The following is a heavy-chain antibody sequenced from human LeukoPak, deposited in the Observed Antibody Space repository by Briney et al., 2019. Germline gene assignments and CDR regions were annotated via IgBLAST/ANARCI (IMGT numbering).Heavy chain of an antibody. V-gene: IGHV1-18*01. CDR2: ISAYNGNT. J-gene: IGHJ4*02. CDR3: ARDKSMAYFDY. Sequence: AASVKASCKASGYTFTSYGISWVRQAPGQGLEWMGWISAYNGNTNYAQKLQGRVTMTTDTSTSTAYMELRSLRSDGTAVYYCARDKSMAYFDYWGQGTLVTVSS. D-gene: IGHD5-24*01. CDR1: GYTFTSYG.